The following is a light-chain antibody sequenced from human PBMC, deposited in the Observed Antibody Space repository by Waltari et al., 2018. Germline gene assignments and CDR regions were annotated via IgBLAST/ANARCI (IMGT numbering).Light chain of an antibody. Sequence: QSGLTQPPSVSGAPGQRVTISCTGSSSNIAAGSDVHWYQVLPGKAPKLLIYDTHDRPDGVPARFSGSKSGTSGSLAITGLQAADEADYYCPSCDSSLHGALFGGGTKLTVL. J-gene: IGLJ2*01. CDR2: DTH. CDR1: SSNIAAGSD. V-gene: IGLV1-40*01. CDR3: PSCDSSLHGAL.